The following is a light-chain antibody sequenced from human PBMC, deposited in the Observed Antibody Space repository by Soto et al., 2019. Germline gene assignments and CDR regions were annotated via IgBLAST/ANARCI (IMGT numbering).Light chain of an antibody. V-gene: IGLV2-14*01. CDR2: EVS. CDR3: SSFRSKSPLYV. Sequence: QSVLTQPASVSGSPGQSITISCTGTSSDVGGYNFVSWYQQHPGKAPKLMIFEVSNRPSGVSNRFSGSKSGETPSLTISGLQTEDEADYYCSSFRSKSPLYVFGNWTKVTVL. J-gene: IGLJ1*01. CDR1: SSDVGGYNF.